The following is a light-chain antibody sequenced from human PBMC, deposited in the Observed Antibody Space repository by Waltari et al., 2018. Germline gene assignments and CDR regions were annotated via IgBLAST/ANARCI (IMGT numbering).Light chain of an antibody. J-gene: IGKJ1*01. CDR3: QQCNDWPRT. V-gene: IGKV3D-15*01. Sequence: ELVMTQSPAIPSVSPGERATLSCRASQSVSNNLAWYQQKPGQAPRLLIYGASTRATGVPARFSGSGSGTEFTLTISSLQSEDFAVYYCQQCNDWPRTFGQGTKVEIK. CDR1: QSVSNN. CDR2: GAS.